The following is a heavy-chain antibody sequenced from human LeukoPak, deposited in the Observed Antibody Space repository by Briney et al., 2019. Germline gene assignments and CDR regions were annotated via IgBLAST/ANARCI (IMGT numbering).Heavy chain of an antibody. CDR3: ARDEGYCSGGSCYNYFDY. CDR1: GFTFSSYS. CDR2: ISSSRSYI. V-gene: IGHV3-21*01. D-gene: IGHD2-15*01. J-gene: IGHJ4*02. Sequence: GGSLRLSCAASGFTFSSYSMNWVRQAPGKGLEWVSSISSSRSYIYYADSVKGRFTISRDNAKNSLYLQMNSLRAEDTAVYYCARDEGYCSGGSCYNYFDYWGQGTLVTVSS.